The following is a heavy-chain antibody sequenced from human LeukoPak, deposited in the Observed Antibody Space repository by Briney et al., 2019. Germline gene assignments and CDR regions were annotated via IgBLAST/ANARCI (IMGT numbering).Heavy chain of an antibody. J-gene: IGHJ4*02. D-gene: IGHD6-19*01. V-gene: IGHV3-48*01. CDR3: VRIRRIAVAGTRDFDY. CDR1: GFTFSSYS. Sequence: GGSLRLSCAASGFTFSSYSMNWVRQAPGKGLEWVSYISSSSSTIYYADSVKGRFTISRDNAKNSLYLQMNSLRAEDTAVYYCVRIRRIAVAGTRDFDYWGQGTLVTVSS. CDR2: ISSSSSTI.